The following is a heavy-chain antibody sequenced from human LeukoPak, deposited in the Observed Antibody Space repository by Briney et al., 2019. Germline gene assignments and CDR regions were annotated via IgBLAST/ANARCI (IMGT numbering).Heavy chain of an antibody. D-gene: IGHD3-10*01. Sequence: ASVKVSCKASGYTFTGYYMHWVRQAPGQGLEWMGWINPNSGGTNYAQKFQGRVTMTRDTSISTAYMELNRLRSDDTAVYYCARDYYGSGSYYTRPDYWGQGTLVTVSS. V-gene: IGHV1-2*02. J-gene: IGHJ4*02. CDR3: ARDYYGSGSYYTRPDY. CDR2: INPNSGGT. CDR1: GYTFTGYY.